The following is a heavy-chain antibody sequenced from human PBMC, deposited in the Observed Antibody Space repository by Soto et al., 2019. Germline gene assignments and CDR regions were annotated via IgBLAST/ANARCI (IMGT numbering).Heavy chain of an antibody. CDR2: ISKDGNDQ. V-gene: IGHV3-30*18. J-gene: IGHJ4*02. D-gene: IGHD1-26*01. CDR1: GFTFSTYA. Sequence: QVQLVESGGGVVQPGMSLRLSCAASGFTFSTYAMHWVRQAPGKGLEWLAMISKDGNDQYYADSVKGRFTVSRDNSKNTVSLQMHSLRPEDTAFYYCAKDRWEFTRYFDSWGQGTLVTVSS. CDR3: AKDRWEFTRYFDS.